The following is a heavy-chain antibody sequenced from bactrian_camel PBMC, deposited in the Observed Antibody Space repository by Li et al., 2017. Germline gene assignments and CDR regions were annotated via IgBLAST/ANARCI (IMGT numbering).Heavy chain of an antibody. CDR3: ARSGQACSGSASFQPSGYRY. D-gene: IGHD2*01. Sequence: HVQLVESGGGSVQAGGSLRLSCAASGHIYSRYCMGWFRQSPGKKREGVALIDTLGRTSYAESVKGRFTISRDNAKKTLLLQMASLKPEDTAMYYCARSGQACSGSASFQPSGYRYWGQGTQVTVS. CDR2: IDTLGRT. V-gene: IGHV3S53*01. CDR1: GHIYSRYC. J-gene: IGHJ4*01.